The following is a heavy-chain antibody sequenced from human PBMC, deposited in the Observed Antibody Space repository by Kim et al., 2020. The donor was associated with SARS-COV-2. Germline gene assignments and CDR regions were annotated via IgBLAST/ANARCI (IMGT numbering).Heavy chain of an antibody. J-gene: IGHJ5*02. CDR2: IWYDGSNK. V-gene: IGHV3-33*01. CDR1: GFTFSSYG. CDR3: ARDSRYCSGGSCYLYNWLDP. Sequence: GGSLRLSCAASGFTFSSYGMHWVRQAPGKGLEWVAVIWYDGSNKYYADSVKGRFTISRDNSKNTLYLQMNSLRAEDTAVYYWARDSRYCSGGSCYLYNWLDPWGQGTLVTVSS. D-gene: IGHD2-15*01.